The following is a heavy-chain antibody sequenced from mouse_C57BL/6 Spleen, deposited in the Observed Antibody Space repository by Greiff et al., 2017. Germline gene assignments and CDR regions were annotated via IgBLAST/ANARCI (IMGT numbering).Heavy chain of an antibody. J-gene: IGHJ4*01. D-gene: IGHD1-1*01. CDR2: IYPRSGNT. CDR3: ARERDYYGSTAMDY. V-gene: IGHV1-81*01. CDR1: GYTFTSYG. Sequence: QVQLQQSGAELARPGASVKLSCKASGYTFTSYGISWVKQRTGQGLEWIGEIYPRSGNTYYNEKFKGKATLTADKSSSTAYMELRSLTSEDSAVYVCARERDYYGSTAMDYWGQGTSVTVSS.